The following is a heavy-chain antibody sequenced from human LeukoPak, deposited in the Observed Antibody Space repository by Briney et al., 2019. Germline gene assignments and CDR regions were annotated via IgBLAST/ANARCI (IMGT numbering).Heavy chain of an antibody. Sequence: GASVKVSCKASGYTFTSYYMHWVRQAPGQGLEWMGIINPSGGSTSYAQKFQGRVTITRNTSISTAYMELSSLRSEDTAVYYCARGKPKRPLLYLRFGWFDPWGQGTLVTVSS. CDR1: GYTFTSYY. D-gene: IGHD2-8*01. CDR3: ARGKPKRPLLYLRFGWFDP. J-gene: IGHJ5*02. V-gene: IGHV1-46*01. CDR2: INPSGGST.